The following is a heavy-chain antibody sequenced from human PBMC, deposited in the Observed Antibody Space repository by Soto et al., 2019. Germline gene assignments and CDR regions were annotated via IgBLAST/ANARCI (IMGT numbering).Heavy chain of an antibody. CDR2: INPNSGGT. CDR3: ASGAYGNGGYPVTYLDY. J-gene: IGHJ4*02. CDR1: GYTFTGYY. Sequence: ASVKVSCKASGYTFTGYYMHWVRQAPGQGLEWMGWINPNSGGTNYAQKFQGRVTMTRDTSISTAYMELSRLRSDETAVYYCASGAYGNGGYPVTYLDYWGQGTRVTVSS. V-gene: IGHV1-2*02. D-gene: IGHD3-22*01.